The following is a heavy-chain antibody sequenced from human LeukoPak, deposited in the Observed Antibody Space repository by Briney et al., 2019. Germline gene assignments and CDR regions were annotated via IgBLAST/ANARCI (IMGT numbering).Heavy chain of an antibody. V-gene: IGHV1-18*01. CDR1: GYTFTSYG. CDR2: ISAYNGNT. D-gene: IGHD3-22*01. CDR3: ARDNHYYDSSGYYLNWFDP. J-gene: IGHJ5*02. Sequence: ASVKVSCKASGYTFTSYGISWVRQAPGQGLEWMGWISAYNGNTNYAQKLQGRVTMTTDTSTSTAYMELRSLRSDDTAVYYCARDNHYYDSSGYYLNWFDPWGQGTLVTVSS.